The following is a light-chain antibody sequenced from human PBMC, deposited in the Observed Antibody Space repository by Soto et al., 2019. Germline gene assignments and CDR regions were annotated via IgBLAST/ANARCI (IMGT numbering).Light chain of an antibody. J-gene: IGKJ1*01. V-gene: IGKV3-20*01. Sequence: EIVLTQSPGTLSLSPGERATLSCRASQSVSSNLAWYQQKPGQAPRLLIYGASTRATGIPARFSGSGSGTEFTLTVDRLEPEDFAVYYCHQYGSSPQTFGRGTKVDI. CDR1: QSVSSN. CDR3: HQYGSSPQT. CDR2: GAS.